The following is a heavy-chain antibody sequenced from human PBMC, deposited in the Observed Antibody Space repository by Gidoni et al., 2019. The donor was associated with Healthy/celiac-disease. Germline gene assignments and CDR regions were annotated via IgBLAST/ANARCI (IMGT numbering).Heavy chain of an antibody. CDR3: ARELAVYAIGGMDV. J-gene: IGHJ6*02. CDR2: ISYDGSNK. D-gene: IGHD2-8*01. V-gene: IGHV3-30-3*01. Sequence: QVQLVESGGGVVQPGRSLRLSCAASGFTFRSYAMHWVRQAPGKGLEWVAVISYDGSNKYYADSVKGRFTISRDNSKNTLYLQMNSLRAEDTAVYYCARELAVYAIGGMDVWGQGTTVTVSS. CDR1: GFTFRSYA.